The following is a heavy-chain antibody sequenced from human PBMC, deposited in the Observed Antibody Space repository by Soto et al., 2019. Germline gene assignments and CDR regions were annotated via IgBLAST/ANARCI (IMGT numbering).Heavy chain of an antibody. CDR3: ARDYYDSSDYTTNWFDP. Sequence: SETLSLTCSVSGGSLTSGDYYWAWIRQPPGKGLEWIGSIYHTGNTYYNPSLRSRVTISVDTSKNQFSLKLTSVTAADTAVYYCARDYYDSSDYTTNWFDPWGQGTLVTVSS. D-gene: IGHD3-22*01. J-gene: IGHJ5*02. V-gene: IGHV4-39*01. CDR1: GGSLTSGDYY. CDR2: IYHTGNT.